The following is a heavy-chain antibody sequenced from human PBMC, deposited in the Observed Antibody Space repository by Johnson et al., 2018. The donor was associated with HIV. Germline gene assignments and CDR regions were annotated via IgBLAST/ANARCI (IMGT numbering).Heavy chain of an antibody. Sequence: VQLVESGGGLVQPGGSLRLSCAASGFTFSSYWMHWVRQAPGKGLVWVSRINSDGSSTSYADSVKGRFTISRDNAKNTLYLQMNSLRAEDTAVYYCARVGILRRRGAFDIWGQGTMVTVSS. CDR3: ARVGILRRRGAFDI. CDR1: GFTFSSYW. D-gene: IGHD2-15*01. V-gene: IGHV3-74*02. J-gene: IGHJ3*02. CDR2: INSDGSST.